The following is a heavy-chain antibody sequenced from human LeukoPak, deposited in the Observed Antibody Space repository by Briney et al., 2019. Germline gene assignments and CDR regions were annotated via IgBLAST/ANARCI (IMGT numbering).Heavy chain of an antibody. D-gene: IGHD3-16*02. Sequence: SETLSLTCTVSGGSISSSSYYWGWIRQPPGTGLEWIGSIYYSGSTYYNPSLKSRVTISVDTSKNQFSLKLSSVTAADTAVYYCARGSGSYRSGLYYFDYWGQGTLVTVSS. CDR2: IYYSGST. J-gene: IGHJ4*02. CDR3: ARGSGSYRSGLYYFDY. V-gene: IGHV4-39*07. CDR1: GGSISSSSYY.